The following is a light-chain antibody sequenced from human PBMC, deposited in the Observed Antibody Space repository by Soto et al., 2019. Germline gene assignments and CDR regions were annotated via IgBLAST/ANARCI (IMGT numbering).Light chain of an antibody. CDR3: VQFSNCPRT. CDR2: QVS. CDR1: QSLVYSDGNTY. Sequence: DIVLTQTPLSSPVTLGQPASISCRSSQSLVYSDGNTYLSGLQQRPGQPPRLLIYQVSNRFSGVPDRFSGSGAETDFTLKISRVEAEDVGVYYCVQFSNCPRTFGQGTKVEIK. V-gene: IGKV2-24*01. J-gene: IGKJ1*01.